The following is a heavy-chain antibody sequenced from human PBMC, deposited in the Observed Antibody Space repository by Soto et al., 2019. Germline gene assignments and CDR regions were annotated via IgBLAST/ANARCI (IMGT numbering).Heavy chain of an antibody. V-gene: IGHV4-34*01. Sequence: QVQLQQWGAGLLKPSETLSLTCAVYGGSFSGYYWSWIRQPPGKGLEWIGEINHSGSTNYNPSLKSRVTISVDTSKNQFSLKLSSVTAADTAVYYCARGPIPRFGERGWFDPWGQGTLVTVSS. CDR2: INHSGST. CDR3: ARGPIPRFGERGWFDP. CDR1: GGSFSGYY. D-gene: IGHD3-10*01. J-gene: IGHJ5*02.